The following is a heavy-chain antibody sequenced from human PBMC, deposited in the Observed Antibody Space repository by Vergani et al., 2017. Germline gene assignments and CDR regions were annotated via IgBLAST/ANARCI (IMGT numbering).Heavy chain of an antibody. CDR3: ARDHYYDSSGYLFMFDY. CDR2: IYTSGGT. Sequence: QVQLQESGPGLVKPSQTLSLTCTVSGGSISSGSYYWSWIRQPAGKGLEWIGRIYTSGGTNYNPSLKSRVTISVDTSKNQFSLKLSSVTAADTAVYYCARDHYYDSSGYLFMFDYWGQGTLVTVSS. J-gene: IGHJ4*02. V-gene: IGHV4-61*02. D-gene: IGHD3-22*01. CDR1: GGSISSGSYY.